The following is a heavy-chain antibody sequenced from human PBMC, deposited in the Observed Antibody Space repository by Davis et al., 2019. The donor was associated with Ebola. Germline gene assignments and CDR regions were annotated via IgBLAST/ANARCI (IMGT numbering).Heavy chain of an antibody. CDR3: ARAHVRMEGNPTRSRYSNYPAVFDY. J-gene: IGHJ4*02. CDR1: GYTFTGYY. V-gene: IGHV1-2*02. Sequence: ASVKVSCKASGYTFTGYYMHWVRQAPGQGLEWMGWINPNSGGTNYAQKFQGRVTMTRDTSISTAYMELSRLRSDDTAVYYCARAHVRMEGNPTRSRYSNYPAVFDYWGQGTLVTVSS. D-gene: IGHD4-11*01. CDR2: INPNSGGT.